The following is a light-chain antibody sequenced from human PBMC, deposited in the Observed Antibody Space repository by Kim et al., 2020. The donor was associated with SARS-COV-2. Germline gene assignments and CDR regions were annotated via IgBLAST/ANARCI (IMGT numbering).Light chain of an antibody. Sequence: PRQTARVSCGGNSIGSKSVHWYQQKAGQAPVLVIYYDSDRPSGIPERFSGSNSGNTATLTISRVEAGDEADYYCQVWDSSSDHRVVFGGGTKLTVL. CDR1: SIGSKS. V-gene: IGLV3-21*04. J-gene: IGLJ2*01. CDR3: QVWDSSSDHRVV. CDR2: YDS.